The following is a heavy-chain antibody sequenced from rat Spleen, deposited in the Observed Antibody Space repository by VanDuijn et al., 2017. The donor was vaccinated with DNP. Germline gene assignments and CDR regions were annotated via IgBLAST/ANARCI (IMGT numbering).Heavy chain of an antibody. J-gene: IGHJ2*01. V-gene: IGHV2-1*01. CDR2: MWSGGST. D-gene: IGHD1-2*01. Sequence: QEQLKESGPGLVQPSQTLSLTCTVSGFSLTTNSVHWVRQPPGKGLEWVGAMWSGGSTDYNSALKSRPRISRDTSKSQVLLEMNSLQTEDTAMYFCARWHLYLSYFDYWGQGVMVTVSS. CDR3: ARWHLYLSYFDY. CDR1: GFSLTTNS.